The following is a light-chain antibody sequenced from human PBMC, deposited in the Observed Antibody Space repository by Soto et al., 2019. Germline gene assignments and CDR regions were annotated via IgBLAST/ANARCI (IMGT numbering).Light chain of an antibody. Sequence: EIVMTQSPATLSVSPGERVTLSCRASESVGSNLAWYQQIPGQAPRLLMYGASTRATGIPARFSGSGSGTEFTLTISSLQPEDFATYYCLQHYNFSWTFGQGTKVDIK. J-gene: IGKJ1*01. CDR3: LQHYNFSWT. CDR1: ESVGSN. CDR2: GAS. V-gene: IGKV3-15*01.